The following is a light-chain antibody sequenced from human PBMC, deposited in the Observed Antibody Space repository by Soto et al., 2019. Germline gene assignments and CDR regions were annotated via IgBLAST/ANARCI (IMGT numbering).Light chain of an antibody. CDR1: QSLNSR. CDR3: QQYKSYST. J-gene: IGKJ1*01. V-gene: IGKV1-5*01. CDR2: DAS. Sequence: IRLTQSPATLSASMGDRVTLTCRASQSLNSRLAWYQQRPGKAPKLLIYDASTLESGVPSRFSGSGSGTEFTLTINNLQPDDLATYICQQYKSYSTFGRGTKVDIK.